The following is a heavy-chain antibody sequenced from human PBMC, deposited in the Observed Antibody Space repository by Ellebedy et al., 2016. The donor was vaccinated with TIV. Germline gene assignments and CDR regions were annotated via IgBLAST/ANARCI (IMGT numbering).Heavy chain of an antibody. D-gene: IGHD3-22*01. J-gene: IGHJ6*02. V-gene: IGHV3-7*03. CDR1: GFTFNSYW. CDR3: VRDGAYGDYSPGYYGMDV. Sequence: GESLKISCAASGFTFNSYWMSWVRQAPGKGLEWVANIRQDGSEKYYVDSVKGRFTISRDNAKNSVYLRMNTLRVEDTAVYHCVRDGAYGDYSPGYYGMDVWGQGTTVTVSS. CDR2: IRQDGSEK.